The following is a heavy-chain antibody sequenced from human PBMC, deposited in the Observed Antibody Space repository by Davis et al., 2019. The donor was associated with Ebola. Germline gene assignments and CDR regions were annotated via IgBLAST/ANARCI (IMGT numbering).Heavy chain of an antibody. CDR3: AKGSIAVALFDC. V-gene: IGHV3-23*01. J-gene: IGHJ4*02. CDR1: GFTFSSYA. Sequence: GESLKISCAASGFTFSSYAMSWVRQAPGKGLEWVSTISSSGDNTYYADSVKGRFTISRDNSKNTLFLQMNSLRAEDTAVYHCAKGSIAVALFDCWGQGTLVTVSS. CDR2: ISSSGDNT. D-gene: IGHD6-19*01.